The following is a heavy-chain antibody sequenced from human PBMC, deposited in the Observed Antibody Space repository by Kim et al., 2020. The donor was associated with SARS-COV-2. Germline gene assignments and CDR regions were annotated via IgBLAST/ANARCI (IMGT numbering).Heavy chain of an antibody. CDR2: IYYSGTT. J-gene: IGHJ5*02. CDR1: C. V-gene: IGHV4-39*01. Sequence: CCGRTGTPRGKGRKWVGRIYYSGTTYSNPALKSRVTISGDTSKNQFSLKLSSVTAADTAVYSCARHAPLRIFGVVITPGQFDPWGQGTLAT. CDR3: ARHAPLRIFGVVITPGQFDP. D-gene: IGHD3-3*01.